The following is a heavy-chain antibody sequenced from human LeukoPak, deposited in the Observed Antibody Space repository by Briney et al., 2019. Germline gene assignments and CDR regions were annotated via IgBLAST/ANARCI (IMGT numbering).Heavy chain of an antibody. D-gene: IGHD3-10*01. J-gene: IGHJ5*02. Sequence: SETLSLTCTVSGGSISSYHWSWIRQPPGKGLEWVGYIYNSGSTNYNPSLKSRVTISVDTSKNQLSLKLSSVTAADTAVYYCARSRDQDWFDPWGQGTLVTVSS. V-gene: IGHV4-59*01. CDR1: GGSISSYH. CDR3: ARSRDQDWFDP. CDR2: IYNSGST.